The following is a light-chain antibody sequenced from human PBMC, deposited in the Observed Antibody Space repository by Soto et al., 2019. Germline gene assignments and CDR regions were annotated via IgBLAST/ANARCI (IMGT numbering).Light chain of an antibody. CDR1: QSVSSRN. Sequence: EKVLTQSPGTLSLSPGERATLSCRASQSVSSRNLAWYQQKPGQAPRLLISGASSRATGIPDRFSGSGSGTDFTLTNSRVETEDFAVYYWQQYGSSPPITFGQGTRLENK. CDR3: QQYGSSPPIT. J-gene: IGKJ5*01. CDR2: GAS. V-gene: IGKV3-20*01.